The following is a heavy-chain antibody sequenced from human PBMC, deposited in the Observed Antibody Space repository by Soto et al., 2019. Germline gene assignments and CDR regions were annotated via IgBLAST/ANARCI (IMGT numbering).Heavy chain of an antibody. Sequence: SVKVSCKASGGSFSSYTISWVRQAPGQGLEWMGRIIPILGIANYAQKFQGRVTITADKSTSTAYMELSSLRSEDTAVYYCAFWVPAALRSRLAPWSQGSLVIVSS. J-gene: IGHJ5*02. CDR3: AFWVPAALRSRLAP. D-gene: IGHD2-2*01. CDR1: GGSFSSYT. CDR2: IIPILGIA. V-gene: IGHV1-69*02.